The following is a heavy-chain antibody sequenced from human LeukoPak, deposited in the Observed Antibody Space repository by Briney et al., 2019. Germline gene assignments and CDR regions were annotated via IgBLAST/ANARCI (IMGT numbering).Heavy chain of an antibody. J-gene: IGHJ5*02. CDR3: ARDVYYYDSSGFHP. CDR1: GFTFSNYY. CDR2: ISGSSSYI. V-gene: IGHV3-21*01. D-gene: IGHD3-22*01. Sequence: GGSLRLSCAASGFTFSNYYMNWVRQAPGKGLEWVSSISGSSSYIYYADSVKGRFTIPRDNAKNSLYLQMNSLRAEDTAVYYCARDVYYYDSSGFHPWGQGTLVTVSS.